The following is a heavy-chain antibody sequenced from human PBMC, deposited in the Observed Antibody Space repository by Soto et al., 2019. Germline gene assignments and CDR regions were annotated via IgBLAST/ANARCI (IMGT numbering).Heavy chain of an antibody. Sequence: QLQLQESGPGLVKPSETLSLTCTVSVGSISSSSYYWGWIRQPPGKGLEWIGSIYYSGSTYYNPSLKSRVPISVDTSKNQFSLKLSSVTAADTAVYYCAIAYYDFWSGYSYYFDYWGQGTLVTVSS. CDR3: AIAYYDFWSGYSYYFDY. CDR2: IYYSGST. J-gene: IGHJ4*02. CDR1: VGSISSSSYY. V-gene: IGHV4-39*01. D-gene: IGHD3-3*01.